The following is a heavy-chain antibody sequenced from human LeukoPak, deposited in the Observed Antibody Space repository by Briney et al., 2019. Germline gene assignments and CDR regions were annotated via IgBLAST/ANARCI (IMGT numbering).Heavy chain of an antibody. Sequence: PSETLSLTCTVSGGSVSSDSCYWSWIRQPPGKGLEWIGYIYYSGSTNYNPSLKSRVTISVDTSKNQFSLQLSSVTAADTAVYYCARDHIRSWFGELYYYGMGVWGQGTTVTVSS. CDR2: IYYSGST. CDR3: ARDHIRSWFGELYYYGMGV. CDR1: GGSVSSDSCY. J-gene: IGHJ6*02. V-gene: IGHV4-61*01. D-gene: IGHD3-10*01.